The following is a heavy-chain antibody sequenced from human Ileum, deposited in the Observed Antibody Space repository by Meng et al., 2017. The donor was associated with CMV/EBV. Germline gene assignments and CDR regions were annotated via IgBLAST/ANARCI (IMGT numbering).Heavy chain of an antibody. V-gene: IGHV3-53*01. CDR1: GFSVSTNY. CDR2: MKSGGAT. Sequence: LSCAASGFSVSTNYMNWVRQAPGKGLEWVSVMKSGGATIYADSVKGRFTISRDNSKNTLHLQMDSLRAEDTAVYYCEREDSFGSFEYWGQGTLVTVSS. D-gene: IGHD2-21*01. CDR3: EREDSFGSFEY. J-gene: IGHJ4*02.